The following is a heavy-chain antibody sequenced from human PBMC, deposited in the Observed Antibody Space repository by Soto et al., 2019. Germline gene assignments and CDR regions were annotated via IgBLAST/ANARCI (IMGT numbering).Heavy chain of an antibody. J-gene: IGHJ4*02. D-gene: IGHD4-17*01. Sequence: ASVKVSCKASGYTFTSYGISWVRQAPGHGLEWMGWISAYNGNTNYAQKLQGRVTMTTDTSTSTAYMELRSLRSDDTAVYYCARRIAYGGNGDYFDHWGQGTLVTVSS. CDR3: ARRIAYGGNGDYFDH. CDR2: ISAYNGNT. CDR1: GYTFTSYG. V-gene: IGHV1-18*01.